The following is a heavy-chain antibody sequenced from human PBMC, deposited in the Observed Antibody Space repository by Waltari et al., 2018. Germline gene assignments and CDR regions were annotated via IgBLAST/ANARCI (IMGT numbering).Heavy chain of an antibody. CDR2: AGTDERGP. Sequence: EVQLVESGGGSVQPGGSLRLSCTASGFIFSNYWMHWVRQVPGQGLLWVSHAGTDERGPTYADSVKGRFTISRDNAKNTVYLQMDSLRVEDTAIYYCARDTPGDGIDYWGQGTLVTVSS. CDR3: ARDTPGDGIDY. CDR1: GFIFSNYW. D-gene: IGHD7-27*01. V-gene: IGHV3-74*03. J-gene: IGHJ4*02.